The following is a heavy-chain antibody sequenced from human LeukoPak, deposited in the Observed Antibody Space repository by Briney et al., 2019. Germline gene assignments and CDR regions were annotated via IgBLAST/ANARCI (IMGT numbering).Heavy chain of an antibody. CDR2: IYYSGGT. D-gene: IGHD3-10*01. CDR1: GGSISSGDYY. Sequence: PSQTLSLTCTVSGGSISSGDYYWSWIRQPPGKGLEWIGYIYYSGGTYYNPSLKSRVTISVDTSKNQFSLKLSSVTAADTAVYYCARAARGYGSGSHNWFDPWGQGTLVTVSS. J-gene: IGHJ5*02. CDR3: ARAARGYGSGSHNWFDP. V-gene: IGHV4-30-4*01.